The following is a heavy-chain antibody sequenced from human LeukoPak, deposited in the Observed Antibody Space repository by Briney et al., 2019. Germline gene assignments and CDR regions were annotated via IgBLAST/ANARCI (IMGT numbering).Heavy chain of an antibody. CDR1: GFTLSRYW. Sequence: PGGSLRLSCAASGFTLSRYWMHWVRQAPGKGLVWVSRINSDGSSTSYADSVKGRFTISRDNAKNTLYLQMNSLRAEDTAVYYRARGNYYGMDVWGQGTTVTVSS. J-gene: IGHJ6*02. CDR2: INSDGSST. CDR3: ARGNYYGMDV. V-gene: IGHV3-74*01.